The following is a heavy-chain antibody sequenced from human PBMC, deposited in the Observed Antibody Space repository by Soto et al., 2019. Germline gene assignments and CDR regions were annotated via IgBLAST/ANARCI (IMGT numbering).Heavy chain of an antibody. Sequence: EVQLLESGGGLVQPGGSLRLSCAASGFTFTTYAMSWVRQAPGKGLEWVSAISGSAGSTYYSDSVKGRFTISRDNPKNTLSLQMNSLRADDTAVYYCAKNWDTTCSSSSHWGQGTLVSVSS. CDR2: ISGSAGST. J-gene: IGHJ4*02. D-gene: IGHD6-6*01. V-gene: IGHV3-23*01. CDR1: GFTFTTYA. CDR3: AKNWDTTCSSSSH.